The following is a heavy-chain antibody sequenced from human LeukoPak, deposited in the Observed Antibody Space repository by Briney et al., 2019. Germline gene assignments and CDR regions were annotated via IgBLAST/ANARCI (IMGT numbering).Heavy chain of an antibody. Sequence: SVKVSCKASGGTFSSYAISWVRQAPGQGLEWMGRIIPILGIANYAQKFQGRVTITADKSTSTAYMELSSLRSEDTAVYYCAREEPSGTYSSSWDYYYGMDVWGQGTTVTVSS. CDR2: IIPILGIA. D-gene: IGHD6-13*01. V-gene: IGHV1-69*04. CDR1: GGTFSSYA. CDR3: AREEPSGTYSSSWDYYYGMDV. J-gene: IGHJ6*02.